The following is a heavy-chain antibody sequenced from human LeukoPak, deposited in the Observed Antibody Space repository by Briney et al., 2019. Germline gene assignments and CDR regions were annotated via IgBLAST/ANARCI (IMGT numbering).Heavy chain of an antibody. D-gene: IGHD6-19*01. CDR3: ARGVGQWLVRYYFDY. V-gene: IGHV3-48*03. J-gene: IGHJ4*02. CDR2: ISSSGSTI. Sequence: GGSPRLSCAASGFTFSSYEMNWVRQAPGKGLEWVSYISSSGSTIYYADSVKGRFTISRDNAKNSLYLQMNSLRAEDTAVYYCARGVGQWLVRYYFDYWGQGTLVTVSS. CDR1: GFTFSSYE.